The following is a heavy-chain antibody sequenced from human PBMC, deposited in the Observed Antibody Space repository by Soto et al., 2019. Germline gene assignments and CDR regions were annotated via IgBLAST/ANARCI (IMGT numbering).Heavy chain of an antibody. CDR3: AAGGGLPRYY. J-gene: IGHJ4*02. CDR2: IYHSGST. Sequence: QLQLQESGSGLVKPSQTLSLTCAVSGGSISSGGYSWSWIRQPPGKGLEWIGYIYHSGSTYYNPALAMRLTISVDRSKNQSTLKLSSVTAADTAVYYCAAGGGLPRYYWGQGTLVTVSS. V-gene: IGHV4-30-2*01. D-gene: IGHD5-12*01. CDR1: GGSISSGGYS.